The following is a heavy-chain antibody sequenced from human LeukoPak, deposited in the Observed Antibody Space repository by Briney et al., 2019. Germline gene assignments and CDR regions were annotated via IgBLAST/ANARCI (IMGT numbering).Heavy chain of an antibody. CDR3: ARLPSRYCSSTSCYLDY. V-gene: IGHV1-18*01. Sequence: GASVKVSCKASGYTFTSYGISWVRQAPGQGLEWMGWISAYNGNTNYAQKLQGRVTMTTDTSTSTAYMELRSLRSDDTAVYYCARLPSRYCSSTSCYLDYWGQGTLVTVSS. CDR2: ISAYNGNT. CDR1: GYTFTSYG. D-gene: IGHD2-2*01. J-gene: IGHJ4*02.